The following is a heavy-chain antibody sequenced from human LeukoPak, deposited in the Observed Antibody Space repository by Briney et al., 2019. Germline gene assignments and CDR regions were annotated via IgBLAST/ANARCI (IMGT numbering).Heavy chain of an antibody. CDR2: ISGSGGST. CDR1: GFTFSSYA. V-gene: IGHV3-23*01. Sequence: GGSLRLSCAASGFTFSSYAMSWVRQAPGKGLEWVSAISGSGGSTYYADSVKGRFTISRDNSKNTLYLQMNSLRAEDTAVYYCAKDSRKTYYYDSSGKRIPDAFDIWGQGTMVTVSS. CDR3: AKDSRKTYYYDSSGKRIPDAFDI. D-gene: IGHD3-22*01. J-gene: IGHJ3*02.